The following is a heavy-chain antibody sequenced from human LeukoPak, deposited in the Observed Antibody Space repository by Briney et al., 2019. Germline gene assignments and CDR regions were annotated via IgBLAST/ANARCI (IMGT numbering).Heavy chain of an antibody. Sequence: GGSLRLSCAASGFTFSSYAMSWVRQAPGKGLEWVSAISSSSSYIYYADSVKGRFTISRDNAKNSLYLQMNSLRAEDTAVYYCARDRGSSSRYFDYWGQGTLVTVSS. CDR1: GFTFSSYA. CDR2: ISSSSSYI. V-gene: IGHV3-21*01. CDR3: ARDRGSSSRYFDY. D-gene: IGHD6-6*01. J-gene: IGHJ4*02.